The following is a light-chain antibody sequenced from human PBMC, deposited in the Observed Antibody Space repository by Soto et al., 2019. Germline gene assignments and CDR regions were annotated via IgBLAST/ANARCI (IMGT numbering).Light chain of an antibody. Sequence: EIVMTQSPATLSVSPGERATLSCRASQSVSSSLAWYQQKPGQAPRLLIYDASTRATGIPARFSGSGSGTDFTLTISSLEPEDFAVYYCQHRSNWWTFGQGAKVDIK. CDR2: DAS. CDR1: QSVSSS. V-gene: IGKV3-11*01. J-gene: IGKJ1*01. CDR3: QHRSNWWT.